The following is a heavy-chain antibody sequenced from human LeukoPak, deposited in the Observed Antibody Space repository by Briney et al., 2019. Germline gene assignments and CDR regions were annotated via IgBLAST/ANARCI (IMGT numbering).Heavy chain of an antibody. V-gene: IGHV1-18*01. CDR1: GYSFTSYG. CDR3: ARGMGYSYGHPQGAFDI. J-gene: IGHJ3*02. D-gene: IGHD5-18*01. CDR2: MSAYNGKT. Sequence: ASVTVSCKASGYSFTSYGFNWVRQAPGQGLEWMGWMSAYNGKTNYAHSLQGRVTVTADTSTSTAYIELRSLRSEDTAVYYCARGMGYSYGHPQGAFDIWGQGTMVTVSS.